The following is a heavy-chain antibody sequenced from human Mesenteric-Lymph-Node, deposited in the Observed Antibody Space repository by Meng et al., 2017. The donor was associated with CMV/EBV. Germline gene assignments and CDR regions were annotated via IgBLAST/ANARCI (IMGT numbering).Heavy chain of an antibody. J-gene: IGHJ6*02. D-gene: IGHD1-1*01. CDR1: GGTFSSYA. CDR2: IIPIFGTA. CDR3: ATHDTSSWDYYYGMDV. Sequence: SVKVSCKASGGTFSSYAISWVRQAPGQGLEWMGGIIPIFGTANYAQKFQGRVTITTDESTSTAYMELSSLRSEDTAVCYCATHDTSSWDYYYGMDVWGQGTTVTVSS. V-gene: IGHV1-69*05.